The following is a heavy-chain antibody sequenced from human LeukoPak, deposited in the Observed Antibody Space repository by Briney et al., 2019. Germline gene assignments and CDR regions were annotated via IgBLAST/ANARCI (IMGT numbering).Heavy chain of an antibody. CDR2: INRDGSST. D-gene: IGHD1-26*01. CDR1: GFTFTRDW. Sequence: GRTQRLSCAASGFTFTRDWMNSVRQAPGTGLVWVSCINRDGSSTSYADSVKGRFTISRDNARNTLYLQMTSLRTEDTAVYYCARPRIEGATHWFDPWGQGTLVTGSS. CDR3: ARPRIEGATHWFDP. J-gene: IGHJ5*02. V-gene: IGHV3-74*01.